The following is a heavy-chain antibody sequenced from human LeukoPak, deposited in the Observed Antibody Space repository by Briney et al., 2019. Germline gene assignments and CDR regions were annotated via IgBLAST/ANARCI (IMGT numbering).Heavy chain of an antibody. V-gene: IGHV3-23*01. D-gene: IGHD2-15*01. CDR1: GFTFSNHA. CDR2: ISGSGRTT. J-gene: IGHJ4*02. Sequence: RSGGSLRLSCAASGFTFSNHAMSWVRQAPGKGLQWVSVISGSGRTTEYADSVKGRFTISRDNSKNTLSLQMNSLRVEDTAIYYCAKNVVVKRYVDYWGQGTLITVSS. CDR3: AKNVVVKRYVDY.